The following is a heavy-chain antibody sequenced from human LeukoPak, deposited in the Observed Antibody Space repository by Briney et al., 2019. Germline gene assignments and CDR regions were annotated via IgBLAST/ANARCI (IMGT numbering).Heavy chain of an antibody. CDR1: GFTFSSYA. CDR2: ISGSGGST. Sequence: GGSLRLSCAASGFTFSSYAMSWVRQAPGKGLEWVSAISGSGGSTYYADSVKGRFTISRDNSKNTLYLQMNSLRAEDTAVYYCARVCPGRDFWSGYYASRAWYYFDYWGQGTLVTVSS. CDR3: ARVCPGRDFWSGYYASRAWYYFDY. J-gene: IGHJ4*02. D-gene: IGHD3-3*01. V-gene: IGHV3-23*01.